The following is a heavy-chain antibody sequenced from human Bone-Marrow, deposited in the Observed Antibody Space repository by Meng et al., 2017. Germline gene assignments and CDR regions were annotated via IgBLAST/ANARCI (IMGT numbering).Heavy chain of an antibody. Sequence: QVQLQESGPGLVKPSGTLSLTCAVSGVSISSSHWGGWVRQPPGKGLEWIGEIYHDGSTNYTPSLKSRVTISVDKSKNQFSLKLSSVTAADTAVYYCARAAYDIWSGYAPWGQGSLVTVSS. D-gene: IGHD3-3*01. CDR3: ARAAYDIWSGYAP. J-gene: IGHJ5*02. CDR1: GVSISSSHW. V-gene: IGHV4-4*02. CDR2: IYHDGST.